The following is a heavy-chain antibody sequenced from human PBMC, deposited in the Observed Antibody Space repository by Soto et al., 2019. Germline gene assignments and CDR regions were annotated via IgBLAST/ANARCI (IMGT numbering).Heavy chain of an antibody. CDR1: GYSFTSYW. CDR2: IYPGDSDT. V-gene: IGHV5-51*01. J-gene: IGHJ6*02. CDR3: ARAHDILTGYYTDYYCYGMDV. D-gene: IGHD3-9*01. Sequence: PGESLKISCKGSGYSFTSYWIGWVRQMPGKGLEWMGIIYPGDSDTRYSPSFQGQVTISADKSISTAYLQWSSLKASDTAMYYCARAHDILTGYYTDYYCYGMDVWGQGTTVTVSS.